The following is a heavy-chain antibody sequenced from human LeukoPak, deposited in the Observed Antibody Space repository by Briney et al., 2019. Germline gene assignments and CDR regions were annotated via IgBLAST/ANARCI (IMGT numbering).Heavy chain of an antibody. D-gene: IGHD3-10*01. CDR3: ATATVRY. CDR2: IKQDGSEK. J-gene: IGHJ4*02. CDR1: GFTVSSNY. V-gene: IGHV3-7*01. Sequence: GGSLRLSCAASGFTVSSNYMSWVRQAPGKGLEWVANIKQDGSEKYYVDSVKGRFTISRDNAKNSLYLQMNSLRAEDTAVYYCATATVRYWGQGTLVTVSS.